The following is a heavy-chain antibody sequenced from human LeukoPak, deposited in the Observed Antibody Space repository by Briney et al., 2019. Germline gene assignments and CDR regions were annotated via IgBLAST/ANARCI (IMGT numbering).Heavy chain of an antibody. Sequence: ASVKVSCKASGYTFTSYGISWVRQAPGEGLEWMGWISAYNGNTNYAQKLQGRVTMTTDTSTSTAYMELRSLRSDDTAAYYCARGSTYYDFWSGYYADYWGQGTLVTVSS. V-gene: IGHV1-18*01. J-gene: IGHJ4*02. CDR3: ARGSTYYDFWSGYYADY. D-gene: IGHD3-3*01. CDR1: GYTFTSYG. CDR2: ISAYNGNT.